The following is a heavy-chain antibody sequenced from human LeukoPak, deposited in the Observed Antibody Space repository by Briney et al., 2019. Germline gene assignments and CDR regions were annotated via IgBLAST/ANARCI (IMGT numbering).Heavy chain of an antibody. CDR1: GYTLTELS. V-gene: IGHV1-24*01. D-gene: IGHD3-3*01. CDR3: ATDPGFWYYFDY. Sequence: ASVKVSCKVSGYTLTELSMHWVRQALGKGLEWMGGFDPEDGETIYAQKFQGRVTMTEDTSTDTAYMELSSLRSEDTAVYYCATDPGFWYYFDYWGQGTLVTVSS. J-gene: IGHJ4*02. CDR2: FDPEDGET.